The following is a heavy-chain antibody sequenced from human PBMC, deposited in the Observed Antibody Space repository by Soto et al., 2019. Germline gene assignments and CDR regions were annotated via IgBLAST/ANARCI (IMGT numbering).Heavy chain of an antibody. CDR3: ARDREPSVYHGMAV. CDR2: ISGSETTV. Sequence: QVQLVESGGGLVKPGGSLRLSCAASGFAFSDFHMSWTRQAPGKGLEWISYISGSETTVYYADSVRGRFTISRDNAKKLLYLQMDSLTSEDTAIYYCARDREPSVYHGMAVWGQGTTVIVSS. CDR1: GFAFSDFH. V-gene: IGHV3-11*01. J-gene: IGHJ6*02.